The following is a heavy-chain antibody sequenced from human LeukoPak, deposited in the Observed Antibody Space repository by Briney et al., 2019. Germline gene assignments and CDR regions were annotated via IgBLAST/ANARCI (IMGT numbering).Heavy chain of an antibody. CDR1: GFTFSNNW. V-gene: IGHV3-74*01. Sequence: GGSLRLSCAASGFTFSNNWMHWVRQAPGKGLVWVSRINSDGRTTTYADSVKGRFTISRDNAKNSLYLQMNSLRAEDAAVYYCARDCRSTSCWIFDYWGQGTLVTVSS. CDR3: ARDCRSTSCWIFDY. CDR2: INSDGRTT. J-gene: IGHJ4*02. D-gene: IGHD2-2*01.